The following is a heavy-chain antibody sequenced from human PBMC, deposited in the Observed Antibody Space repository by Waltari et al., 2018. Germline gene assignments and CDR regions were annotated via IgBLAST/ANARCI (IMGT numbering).Heavy chain of an antibody. Sequence: QVQLQESGPGLVKPSETLSLTCTVSGGSISSYYWSWIRQPPGKGLEWIGYIYYSGSTNYNPSLKSRVTISVDTSKNQFSQKLSSVTAADTAVYYCARDRRDGYNYYDYWGQGTLVTVSS. J-gene: IGHJ4*02. D-gene: IGHD5-12*01. CDR1: GGSISSYY. V-gene: IGHV4-59*01. CDR2: IYYSGST. CDR3: ARDRRDGYNYYDY.